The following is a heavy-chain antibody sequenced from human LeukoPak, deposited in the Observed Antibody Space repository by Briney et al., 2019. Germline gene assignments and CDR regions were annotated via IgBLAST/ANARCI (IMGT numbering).Heavy chain of an antibody. CDR3: ARADSLWFGELLYERGWFDP. J-gene: IGHJ5*02. D-gene: IGHD3-10*01. V-gene: IGHV4-4*02. CDR2: IYHSGST. CDR1: GGSISSSNW. Sequence: PSETLSLTCAVSGGSISSSNWWSWVRQPPGKGLEWIGEIYHSGSTNYNPSLKSRVTISVDKSKNQFSLKLSSVTAADTAVYYCARADSLWFGELLYERGWFDPWGQGTLVTVSS.